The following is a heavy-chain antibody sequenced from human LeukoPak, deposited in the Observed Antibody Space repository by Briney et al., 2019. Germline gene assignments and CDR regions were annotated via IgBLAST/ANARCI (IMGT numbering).Heavy chain of an antibody. Sequence: QPGGSLRLSCAASGFTFSSYAMSWVRQAPGKGLEWVSAISGSGGSTYYADSVKGRFTISRDNSKNTLYLQTNSLRAEDAAVYYCAKREKYCSGGSCFNWFDPWGQGTPVTVSS. V-gene: IGHV3-23*01. D-gene: IGHD2-15*01. CDR2: ISGSGGST. CDR1: GFTFSSYA. J-gene: IGHJ5*02. CDR3: AKREKYCSGGSCFNWFDP.